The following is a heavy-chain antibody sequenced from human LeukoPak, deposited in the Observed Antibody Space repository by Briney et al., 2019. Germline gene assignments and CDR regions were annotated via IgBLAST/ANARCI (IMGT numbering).Heavy chain of an antibody. CDR3: ARVGGYGDLKLFDY. V-gene: IGHV3-30-3*01. Sequence: SGGSLRLSCAASGFTFSSYAMHWVRQAPGKGLEWVAVISYDGSNKYYADSVKGRFTISRDNSKNTLYLQMNSLRAEDTAVYYCARVGGYGDLKLFDYWGQGTLVTVSS. J-gene: IGHJ4*02. CDR2: ISYDGSNK. CDR1: GFTFSSYA. D-gene: IGHD4-17*01.